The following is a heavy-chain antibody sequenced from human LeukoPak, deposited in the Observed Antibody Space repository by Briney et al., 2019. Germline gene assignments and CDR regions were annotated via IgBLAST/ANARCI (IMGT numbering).Heavy chain of an antibody. CDR3: ARLESYDSSGHYRGYFDL. CDR2: VYSSGSI. V-gene: IGHV3-53*01. J-gene: IGHJ4*02. CDR1: GFAVRTNY. Sequence: GGSLRLSCAASGFAVRTNYMTWIRQAPGKGLEWVSIVYSSGSIYYADSVMGRFTISRDNSKNTLYLQMSSLRAEDTAVYYCARLESYDSSGHYRGYFDLWGQGTLVTVPS. D-gene: IGHD3-22*01.